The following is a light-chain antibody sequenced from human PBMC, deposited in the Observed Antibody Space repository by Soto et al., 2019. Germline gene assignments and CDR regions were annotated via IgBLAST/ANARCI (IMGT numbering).Light chain of an antibody. CDR1: QSVSSIY. CDR2: GAS. V-gene: IGKV3-20*01. Sequence: EIVLTQSPGTLSLSPGERATLSCRASQSVSSIYLAWYQQKPGQAPRLLIYGASSRATGIPDRFRGSGSGTDFTLTISRLEPEDFAVYYCQQYGSSRWTFGQGTKVEI. CDR3: QQYGSSRWT. J-gene: IGKJ1*01.